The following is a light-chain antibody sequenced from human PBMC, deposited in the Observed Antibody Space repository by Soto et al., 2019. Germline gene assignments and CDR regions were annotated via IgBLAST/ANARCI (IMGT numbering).Light chain of an antibody. V-gene: IGKV4-1*01. CDR2: WAS. CDR1: QSVLYSSNNKNY. J-gene: IGKJ1*01. Sequence: DIVMAQPPDSLAVSLGERATINCKSSQSVLYSSNNKNYLAWYQQKPGQPPKLLIYWASTRESGVPGRFSGSGSGKDFTLTISSLQAEDVAVYYCQQYYSSPQTFGQGDQGGYQ. CDR3: QQYYSSPQT.